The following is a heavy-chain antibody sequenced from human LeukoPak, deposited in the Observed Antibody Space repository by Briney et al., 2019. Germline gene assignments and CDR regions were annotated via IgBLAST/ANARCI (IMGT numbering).Heavy chain of an antibody. CDR2: IGTAGDT. CDR3: ARGGQQLGEFDC. J-gene: IGHJ4*02. D-gene: IGHD6-13*01. Sequence: AGGSLRLSCAASGFTFSSYDMHWVRQATGKGLEWVSDIGTAGDTYYTGSVKGRFTISRENAKNSLYLQMNSLRAGDTAVYYCARGGQQLGEFDCWGQGTLVTVSS. V-gene: IGHV3-13*01. CDR1: GFTFSSYD.